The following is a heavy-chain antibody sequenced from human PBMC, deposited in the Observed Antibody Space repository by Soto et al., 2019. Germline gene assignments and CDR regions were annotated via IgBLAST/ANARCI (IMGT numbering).Heavy chain of an antibody. Sequence: QVQLQQWGAGLLKPSETLSLTCAVYGGSFSGYYWSWIRQPPGKGLDWIGEINHSGSTNYNPSLKSRVTISVDTSKNHFSLKLSSVTAADTAVYYCARLDYGDYGPPGGGNYWGQGTLVTVSS. V-gene: IGHV4-34*01. J-gene: IGHJ4*02. CDR2: INHSGST. CDR3: ARLDYGDYGPPGGGNY. D-gene: IGHD4-17*01. CDR1: GGSFSGYY.